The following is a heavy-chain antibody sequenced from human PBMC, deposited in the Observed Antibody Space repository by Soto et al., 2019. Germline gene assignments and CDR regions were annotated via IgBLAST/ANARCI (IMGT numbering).Heavy chain of an antibody. J-gene: IGHJ6*02. CDR1: GFSFSSFA. CDR2: ISGSADST. D-gene: IGHD2-8*01. CDR3: AKSRGAMIYAIAGYGMDV. V-gene: IGHV3-23*01. Sequence: EVQLLESGGGFIHPGGSLRLSCAASGFSFSSFAMNWVRQAPGKGLEWVSIISGSADSTFYADSVKGRFTISRDNSKSTLYLQINSLRAEHTAVYYCAKSRGAMIYAIAGYGMDVWGQGTTVTVSS.